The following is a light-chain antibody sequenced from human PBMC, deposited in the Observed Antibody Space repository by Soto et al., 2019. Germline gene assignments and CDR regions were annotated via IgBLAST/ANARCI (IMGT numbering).Light chain of an antibody. J-gene: IGLJ1*01. CDR2: DVS. CDR3: SSYTSSSKV. Sequence: QSALTQPASVSGSPGQPITISCTGTSSDVGGYNYVSWYQRHPGKAPKLMIYDVSNRPSGVSNRFSGSKSGNTASLTISGLQAEDEADYYCSSYTSSSKVFGTGTKVTVL. V-gene: IGLV2-14*01. CDR1: SSDVGGYNY.